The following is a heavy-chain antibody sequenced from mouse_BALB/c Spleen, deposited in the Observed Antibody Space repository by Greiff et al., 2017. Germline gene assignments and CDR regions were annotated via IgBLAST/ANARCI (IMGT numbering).Heavy chain of an antibody. Sequence: VKLEESGPGLVAPSQSLSITCTVSGFSLSRYSVHWVRQPPGKGLEWLGVIWGGGSTDYNSALKSRLSISKDNSKSQVFLKMNSLQTDDTAMYYCARNGNYDAMDYWGQGTSVTVSS. CDR3: ARNGNYDAMDY. CDR1: GFSLSRYS. J-gene: IGHJ4*01. CDR2: IWGGGST. V-gene: IGHV2-6-4*01. D-gene: IGHD2-1*01.